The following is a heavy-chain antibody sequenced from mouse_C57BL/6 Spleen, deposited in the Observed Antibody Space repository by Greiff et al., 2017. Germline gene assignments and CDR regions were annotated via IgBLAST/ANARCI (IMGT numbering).Heavy chain of an antibody. V-gene: IGHV1-26*01. CDR2: INPNNGGT. J-gene: IGHJ3*01. Sequence: VQLQQSGPELVKPGASVKISCKASGYTFTDYYMNWVKQSHGKSLEWIGDINPNNGGTSYNQKFKGKATLTVDKSSSTAYMELRSLTSEDSAVYYCARHYYDYDQGRLAYWGQGTLVTVSA. CDR1: GYTFTDYY. D-gene: IGHD2-4*01. CDR3: ARHYYDYDQGRLAY.